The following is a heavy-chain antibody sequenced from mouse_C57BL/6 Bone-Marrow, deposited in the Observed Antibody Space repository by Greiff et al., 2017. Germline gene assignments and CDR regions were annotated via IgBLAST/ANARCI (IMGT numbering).Heavy chain of an antibody. V-gene: IGHV1-76*01. CDR1: GYTFTDYY. Sequence: VKVVESGAELVRPGASVKLSCKASGYTFTDYYINWVKQRPGQGLEWIARIYPGSGNTYYNEKFKGKATLTAEKSSSTAYMQLSSLTSEDSAVYFCARRGPHYYAMDYWGQGTSVTVSS. CDR2: IYPGSGNT. D-gene: IGHD3-3*01. CDR3: ARRGPHYYAMDY. J-gene: IGHJ4*01.